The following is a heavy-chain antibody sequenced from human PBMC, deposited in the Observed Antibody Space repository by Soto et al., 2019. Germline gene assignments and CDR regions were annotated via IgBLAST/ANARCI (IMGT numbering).Heavy chain of an antibody. V-gene: IGHV4-30-2*01. J-gene: IGHJ2*01. CDR1: GGSLSSGGCS. CDR3: ACLNGYKRYFDH. CDR2: IFDTGNT. D-gene: IGHD5-12*01. Sequence: QLLLVESGSGLVRPSQALSLSCNVSGGSLSSGGCSWAWVRLPVGKGLEWIGYIFDTGNTYFSASRRSRLSRSGDTSRNKFSTQLASVTAADTAMYYCACLNGYKRYFDHWGRGTLVTVSS.